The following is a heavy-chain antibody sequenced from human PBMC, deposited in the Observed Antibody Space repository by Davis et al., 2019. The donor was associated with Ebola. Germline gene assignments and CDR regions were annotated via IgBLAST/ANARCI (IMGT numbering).Heavy chain of an antibody. CDR3: ARGAFGGVILGY. V-gene: IGHV3-7*01. J-gene: IGHJ4*02. Sequence: GESLKISCAASGFTFSNFLMSWVRQTPGKGLEWLANIKQDGREIHYVDSVKGRFTISRDNAKNSLYLQMNSLRADDTAVYYCARGAFGGVILGYWGQGTLVTVSS. CDR1: GFTFSNFL. CDR2: IKQDGREI. D-gene: IGHD3-16*02.